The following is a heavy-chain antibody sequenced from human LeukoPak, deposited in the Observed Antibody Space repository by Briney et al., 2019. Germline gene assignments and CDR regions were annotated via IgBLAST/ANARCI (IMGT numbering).Heavy chain of an antibody. CDR2: ISTGSSTM. CDR3: ARDAYYDFWSGYYSGGLDY. D-gene: IGHD3-3*01. V-gene: IGHV3-48*04. J-gene: IGHJ4*02. CDR1: GFTFSTYS. Sequence: GGSLRLSCAASGFTFSTYSMNWVRQAPGKGLEWVSYISTGSSTMYYADSVKGRFTISRDNAKNSLYLQMNSLRAEDTAVYYCARDAYYDFWSGYYSGGLDYWGQGTLVTVSS.